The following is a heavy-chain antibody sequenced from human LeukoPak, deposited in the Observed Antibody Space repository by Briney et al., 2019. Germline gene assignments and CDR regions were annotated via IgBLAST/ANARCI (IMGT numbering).Heavy chain of an antibody. D-gene: IGHD2-21*02. Sequence: SSETLSLTCTVSGGSSSSSSNYWAWIRQPPGKGLEWIGSIYYSGSTNYNPSLKSRVTISVDTSKNQFSLKLSSVTAADTAVYYCASGYCGGDCYSDYCYYGMDVWGQGTTVTVSS. CDR1: GGSSSSSSNY. CDR2: IYYSGST. CDR3: ASGYCGGDCYSDYCYYGMDV. J-gene: IGHJ6*02. V-gene: IGHV4-39*07.